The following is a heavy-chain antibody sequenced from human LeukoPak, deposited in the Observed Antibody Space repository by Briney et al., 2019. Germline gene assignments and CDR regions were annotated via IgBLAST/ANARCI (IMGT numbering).Heavy chain of an antibody. V-gene: IGHV3-30*02. CDR2: IQYDGTKK. Sequence: PGGSLRLSCAASGFNFRNYGIHWVRQAPGKGLEWVTFIQYDGTKKYYADSVKGRFTISRDNSKNTLYLQMNSLRPEETALYYCAKNILTMTMDYMDVWGKGTTVTVSS. CDR1: GFNFRNYG. CDR3: AKNILTMTMDYMDV. D-gene: IGHD4/OR15-4a*01. J-gene: IGHJ6*03.